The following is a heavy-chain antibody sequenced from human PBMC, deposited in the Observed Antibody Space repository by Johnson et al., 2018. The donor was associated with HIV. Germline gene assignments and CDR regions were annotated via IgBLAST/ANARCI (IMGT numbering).Heavy chain of an antibody. CDR1: GLSFSNFG. CDR3: ARRWELHSNAFDI. J-gene: IGHJ3*02. Sequence: QVQLVESGGGVVQPGKSLTLSCVASGLSFSNFGIHWVRQAPGKGPEWVAVISYDGSHKFYADSVKGRFTISRDNSKNTLYLQMNSLRAEDTAVYYCARRWELHSNAFDIWGQGTMVTVSS. V-gene: IGHV3-30*03. D-gene: IGHD1-26*01. CDR2: ISYDGSHK.